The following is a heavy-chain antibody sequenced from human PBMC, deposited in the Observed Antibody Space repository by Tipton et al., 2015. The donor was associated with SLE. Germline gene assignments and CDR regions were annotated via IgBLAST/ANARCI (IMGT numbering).Heavy chain of an antibody. D-gene: IGHD1-7*01. J-gene: IGHJ6*02. Sequence: QSGAEVKKPGASVKVSCKASGYTFTSYDINWVRQATGQGLEWMGWMNPNSGNTGYAQKFQGRVTITRNTSISTAYMELSSLRSEDTAVYYCARWRRWAGTTNGMDVWGQGTTVTVSS. CDR1: GYTFTSYD. V-gene: IGHV1-8*03. CDR3: ARWRRWAGTTNGMDV. CDR2: MNPNSGNT.